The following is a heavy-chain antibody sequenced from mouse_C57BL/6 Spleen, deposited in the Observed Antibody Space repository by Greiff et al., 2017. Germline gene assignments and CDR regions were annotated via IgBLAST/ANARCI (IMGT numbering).Heavy chain of an antibody. Sequence: EVQLQQSGPELVKPGASVKISCKASGYSFTDYNMNWVKQSNGKSLEWIGVINPNHGTTSYNQKFKGKATLTVDQSSSTAYMQLNSLTSEDSSVYYCSRREPYGNYFAMDYWGQGTSVTVSS. CDR3: SRREPYGNYFAMDY. CDR1: GYSFTDYN. CDR2: INPNHGTT. D-gene: IGHD2-1*01. J-gene: IGHJ4*01. V-gene: IGHV1-39*01.